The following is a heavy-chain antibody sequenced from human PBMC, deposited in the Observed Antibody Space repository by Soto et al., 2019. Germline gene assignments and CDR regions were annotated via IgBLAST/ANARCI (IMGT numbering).Heavy chain of an antibody. CDR1: GGTFGSYA. Sequence: QVQLVQSGAEVKKPGSSVKVSCMASGGTFGSYAISWVRQAPGQGLEWMGGIIPIPGTTNYAQKFQGRVTIAADESTSTAYMELSSLRSEDTAVYYCARSQGSSTSLEIYYYYYYGMDVWGQGTKVTVSS. CDR2: IIPIPGTT. J-gene: IGHJ6*02. CDR3: ARSQGSSTSLEIYYYYYYGMDV. V-gene: IGHV1-69*01. D-gene: IGHD2-2*01.